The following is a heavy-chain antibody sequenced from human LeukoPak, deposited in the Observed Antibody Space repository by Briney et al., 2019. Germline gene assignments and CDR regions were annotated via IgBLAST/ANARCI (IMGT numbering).Heavy chain of an antibody. J-gene: IGHJ4*02. CDR3: ATGLRTVTTDN. D-gene: IGHD4-11*01. V-gene: IGHV3-23*01. CDR1: GFTVTSNY. Sequence: GGSLRLSCAVSGFTVTSNYVTWVRQAPGKGLEWVSIISGSGGSTYYADSVKGRFTISRDNSKNTLYLQINSLRAEDTAVYYCATGLRTVTTDNWGQGTLVTVSS. CDR2: ISGSGGST.